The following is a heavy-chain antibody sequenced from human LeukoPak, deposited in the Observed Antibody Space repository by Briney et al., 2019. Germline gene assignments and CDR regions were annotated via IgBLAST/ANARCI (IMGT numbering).Heavy chain of an antibody. Sequence: SVKVSCKASGGTFSSYAISWVRQAPGQGLEWMGRIIPILGIANYAQKFQSRVTITADKSTSTAYMELSSLRSEDTAVYYCARGSDYDILTGYSITDYWGQGTLVTVSS. V-gene: IGHV1-69*04. D-gene: IGHD3-9*01. CDR3: ARGSDYDILTGYSITDY. CDR2: IIPILGIA. CDR1: GGTFSSYA. J-gene: IGHJ4*02.